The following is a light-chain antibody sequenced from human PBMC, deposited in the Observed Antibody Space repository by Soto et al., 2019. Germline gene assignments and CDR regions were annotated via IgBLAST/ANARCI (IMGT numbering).Light chain of an antibody. CDR1: QSVSTN. Sequence: EIVMTQSPATLSVSPGERATLSCRASQSVSTNLAWYQQKPGQAPRLLIYGASTRPAGIPARFSGSGSGTEFNLTIYSLQSEDFAVYYCQQYNTWPPWTFGQGTKVDIK. CDR2: GAS. V-gene: IGKV3-15*01. CDR3: QQYNTWPPWT. J-gene: IGKJ1*01.